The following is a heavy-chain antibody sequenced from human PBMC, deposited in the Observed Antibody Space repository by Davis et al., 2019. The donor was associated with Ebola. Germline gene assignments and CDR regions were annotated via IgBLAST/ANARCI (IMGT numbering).Heavy chain of an antibody. V-gene: IGHV6-1*01. D-gene: IGHD4-17*01. CDR2: TYYRSKWYN. CDR3: ARLGGGTTRSGYYYYGMDV. Sequence: SETLSLTCAISGDSVSSNSAAWNWIRQSPSRGLEWLGRTYYRSKWYNDYAVSVKSRITINPDTSKNQFSLQLNSVTPEDTAVYYCARLGGGTTRSGYYYYGMDVWGQGTTVTVSS. CDR1: GDSVSSNSAA. J-gene: IGHJ6*02.